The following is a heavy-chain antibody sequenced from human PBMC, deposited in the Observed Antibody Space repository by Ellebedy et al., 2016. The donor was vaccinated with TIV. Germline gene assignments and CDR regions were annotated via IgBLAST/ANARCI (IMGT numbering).Heavy chain of an antibody. V-gene: IGHV3-30-3*01. Sequence: PGGSLRLSCAASGFTFSSYAMHWVRQAPGKGLEWVAVISYDGSNKYYADSVKGRFTISRDNSKNTLYLQMNSLRAEDTAVYYCARDPRYYDSSGYLDPWGQGTLVTVSS. CDR1: GFTFSSYA. J-gene: IGHJ5*02. CDR2: ISYDGSNK. D-gene: IGHD3-22*01. CDR3: ARDPRYYDSSGYLDP.